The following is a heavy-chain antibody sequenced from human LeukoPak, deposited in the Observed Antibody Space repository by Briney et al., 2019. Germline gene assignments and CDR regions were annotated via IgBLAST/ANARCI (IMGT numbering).Heavy chain of an antibody. CDR1: GGSFSAFD. V-gene: IGHV4-34*01. D-gene: IGHD3-10*01. Sequence: SETLSLTCAVYGGSFSAFDWNWIRQSPAKGLEWLGEMKQSGTPRYNPSLQSRVTISVDKSKNQFSLNVRSVTAADTAVYYCASRPFLYGFRTYFDNWAQGPLVTVSS. CDR3: ASRPFLYGFRTYFDN. CDR2: MKQSGTP. J-gene: IGHJ4*02.